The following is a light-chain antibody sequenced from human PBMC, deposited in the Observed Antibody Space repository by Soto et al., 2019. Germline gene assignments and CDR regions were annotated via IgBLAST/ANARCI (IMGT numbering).Light chain of an antibody. Sequence: QLTQSPSSLSASVGDRVTITCRASQVIATHVAWYQQKPGQAPNLLIYAASTLQSGVPSRFSGGGSGTDFNLTISSLQPEDFATYYCQQLSSYPLTFGGGTKVEI. CDR1: QVIATH. CDR2: AAS. V-gene: IGKV1-9*01. J-gene: IGKJ4*01. CDR3: QQLSSYPLT.